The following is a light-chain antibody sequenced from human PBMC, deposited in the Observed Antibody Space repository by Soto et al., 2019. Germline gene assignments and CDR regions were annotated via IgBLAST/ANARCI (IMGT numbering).Light chain of an antibody. CDR2: EGN. Sequence: NFMLTQPHSVSESPGKTVTISCTRCSGSIASNYVQWYQQRPGSVPTTVIYEGNQRPSGVPDRFSGSTDGSSNSASLTISGLQTEDEADYYCQSYDSSTVVFGGGTKLTVL. J-gene: IGLJ2*01. CDR3: QSYDSSTVV. CDR1: SGSIASNY. V-gene: IGLV6-57*04.